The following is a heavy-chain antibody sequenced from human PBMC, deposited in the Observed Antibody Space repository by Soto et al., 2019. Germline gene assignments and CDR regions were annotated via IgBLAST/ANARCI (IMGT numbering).Heavy chain of an antibody. CDR2: ISSSGSTI. Sequence: GGSLRLSFAASGFTFSDYYMSWIRQAPGKGLEWVSYISSSGSTIYYADSVKGRFTISRDNAKNSLYLQMNSLRTEDTAVYYCARHLYYDISPGYLRPYHYYGMDVWGQGTTVTVS. V-gene: IGHV3-11*04. CDR1: GFTFSDYY. D-gene: IGHD3-9*01. CDR3: ARHLYYDISPGYLRPYHYYGMDV. J-gene: IGHJ6*02.